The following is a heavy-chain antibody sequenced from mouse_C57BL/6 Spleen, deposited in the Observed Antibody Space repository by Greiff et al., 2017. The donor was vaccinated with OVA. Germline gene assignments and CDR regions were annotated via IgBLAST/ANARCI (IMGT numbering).Heavy chain of an antibody. Sequence: QVQLKQPGAELVMPGASVKLSCKASGYTFTSYWMHWVKQRPGQGLEWIGEIDPSDSYTNYNQKFKGKSTLTVDKSSSTAYMQLSSLTSEDSAVYYCARQDDGYTWYFDVWGTGTTVTVSS. CDR2: IDPSDSYT. D-gene: IGHD2-3*01. CDR3: ARQDDGYTWYFDV. CDR1: GYTFTSYW. V-gene: IGHV1-69*01. J-gene: IGHJ1*03.